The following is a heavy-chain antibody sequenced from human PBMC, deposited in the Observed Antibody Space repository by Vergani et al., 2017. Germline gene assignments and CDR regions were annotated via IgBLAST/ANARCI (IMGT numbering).Heavy chain of an antibody. J-gene: IGHJ4*02. CDR1: GFTFSSYA. CDR3: ARDPHEYSSGWELDY. V-gene: IGHV3-23*01. Sequence: EVQLLESGGGLVQPGGSLRLSCAASGFTFSSYAMSWVRQAPGKGLEWVSAISGSGGSTYYTDSVKGRFTISRDNSKNTLYLQMNSLRADDTAVYYCARDPHEYSSGWELDYWGQGTLVTVSS. CDR2: ISGSGGST. D-gene: IGHD6-19*01.